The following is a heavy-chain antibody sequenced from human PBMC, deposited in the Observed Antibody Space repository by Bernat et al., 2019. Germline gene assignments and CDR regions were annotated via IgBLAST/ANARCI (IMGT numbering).Heavy chain of an antibody. D-gene: IGHD3-10*01. Sequence: QVQLQESGPGLVKPSGTLSLTCAVSGGSISSSNWWSWVRQPPGKGLEWIGEIYHSGSTNYNPSLKSRVTISVDKSKNQFSLKLSSVTAADTAVYYCARGGAGSGSFDYYYYGMDVWGQGTTVTVSS. CDR2: IYHSGST. V-gene: IGHV4-4*02. CDR1: GGSISSSNW. J-gene: IGHJ6*02. CDR3: ARGGAGSGSFDYYYYGMDV.